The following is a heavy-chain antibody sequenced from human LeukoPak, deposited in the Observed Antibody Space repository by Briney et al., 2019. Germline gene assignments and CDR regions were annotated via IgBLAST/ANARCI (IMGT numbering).Heavy chain of an antibody. CDR3: ARSPHILTGENFDC. V-gene: IGHV1-2*02. CDR1: GYTFTDYY. D-gene: IGHD3-9*01. J-gene: IGHJ4*02. Sequence: ASVKVSCKASGYTFTDYYMHWVRQAPGQGLEWMGWINPKSGGTNYAQKLGRVTMTRDTSIRTAYMELSRLRSDDTAVYYCARSPHILTGENFDCWGQGTLVTVSS. CDR2: INPKSGGT.